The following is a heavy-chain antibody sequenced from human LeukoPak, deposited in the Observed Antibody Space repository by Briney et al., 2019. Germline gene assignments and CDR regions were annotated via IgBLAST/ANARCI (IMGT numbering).Heavy chain of an antibody. Sequence: SVKVSSKASGGTFSSYAISWVRQAPGQGLEWMGGIIPIFGTANYAQKFQGRVTITADESTSTAYMELSSLRSEDTAVYYCARGYCSSTSCYKGSSRYAFDIWGQGTMVTVSS. J-gene: IGHJ3*02. CDR1: GGTFSSYA. V-gene: IGHV1-69*13. D-gene: IGHD2-2*02. CDR2: IIPIFGTA. CDR3: ARGYCSSTSCYKGSSRYAFDI.